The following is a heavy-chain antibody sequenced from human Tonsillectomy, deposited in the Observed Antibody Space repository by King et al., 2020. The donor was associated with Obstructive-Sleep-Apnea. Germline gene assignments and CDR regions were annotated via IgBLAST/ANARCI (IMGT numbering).Heavy chain of an antibody. J-gene: IGHJ4*02. CDR3: ARAGPSPDY. CDR1: GFTFSSYS. Sequence: VQLVESGGGLVQPGGSLRLSCAASGFTFSSYSMNWVRQAPGKGLEWVSYISSSSSTIYYADSVRGRFTISRDNAKNSLYLQMNSLRAEDTAVYYCARAGPSPDYWGLGTLVTVSS. CDR2: ISSSSSTI. V-gene: IGHV3-48*04.